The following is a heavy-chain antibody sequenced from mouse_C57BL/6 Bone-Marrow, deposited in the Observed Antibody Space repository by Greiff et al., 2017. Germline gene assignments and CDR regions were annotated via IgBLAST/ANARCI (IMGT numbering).Heavy chain of an antibody. V-gene: IGHV1-54*01. Sequence: VQLQQSGAELVRPGTSVKVSCKASGYAFTNYLIEWVKQRPGQGLEWIGVINPGSGGTNYNEKFKGKATLTADKSSSTAYMQLSSLTSEDSAVYCCARGDYVDDWGQGTTLTVSS. J-gene: IGHJ2*01. CDR2: INPGSGGT. CDR1: GYAFTNYL. CDR3: ARGDYVDD.